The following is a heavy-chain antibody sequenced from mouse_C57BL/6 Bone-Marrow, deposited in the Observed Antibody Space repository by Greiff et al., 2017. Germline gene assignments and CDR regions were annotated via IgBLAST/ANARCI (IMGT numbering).Heavy chain of an antibody. Sequence: EVKLVESGGGLVQPGGSLKLSCAASGFTFSDYYMYWVRQTPEKRLEWVAYISNGGGSTYYPDTVKGRFTISRDNAKNTLYLQMSRLKSEDTAMYYCARQEYYGGVDYWGQGTTLTVSS. CDR1: GFTFSDYY. D-gene: IGHD1-1*01. J-gene: IGHJ2*01. V-gene: IGHV5-12*01. CDR2: ISNGGGST. CDR3: ARQEYYGGVDY.